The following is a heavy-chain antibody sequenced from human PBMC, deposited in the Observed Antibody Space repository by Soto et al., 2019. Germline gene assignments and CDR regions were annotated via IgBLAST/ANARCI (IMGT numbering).Heavy chain of an antibody. Sequence: EVQLLESGGGLVQPGGSLRLSCAASGFTFSNYAVNWVRQAPGKGLEWVSAISVSGAGTYYADSVKGRFTSSRDNSKNTLYLQMNSLRAEDTAVYYCAKTVQISGSYYYGMDVWGQGTTVTFSS. CDR1: GFTFSNYA. V-gene: IGHV3-23*01. CDR3: AKTVQISGSYYYGMDV. J-gene: IGHJ6*02. D-gene: IGHD3-10*01. CDR2: ISVSGAGT.